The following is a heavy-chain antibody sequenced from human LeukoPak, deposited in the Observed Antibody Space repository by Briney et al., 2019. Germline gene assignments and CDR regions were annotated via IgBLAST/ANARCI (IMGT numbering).Heavy chain of an antibody. D-gene: IGHD3-10*01. CDR2: ISAYNGNT. J-gene: IGHJ3*02. Sequence: VASVKVSCKASGYTFTSYGISWVRQAPGQGLEWMGWISAYNGNTNYAQKLQGRVTMTTDTSTSTAYMELKSLRSDDTAVYYCARDLAWFGEFGDAFDIWGQGTMVTVSS. CDR1: GYTFTSYG. V-gene: IGHV1-18*01. CDR3: ARDLAWFGEFGDAFDI.